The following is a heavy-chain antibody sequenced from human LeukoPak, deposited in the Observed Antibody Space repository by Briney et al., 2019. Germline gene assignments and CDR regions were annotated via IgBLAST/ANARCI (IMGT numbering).Heavy chain of an antibody. Sequence: GGSLRLSCAASGFTFSNYWMHWVRQAPGKGLVWVSRINIDGSTTDYADSVKGRFTVSRDNAKNTLYLQMNSLRAEDTAVYYWARDPYNWNANWLDPWGQGTLVTVSS. CDR3: ARDPYNWNANWLDP. CDR2: INIDGSTT. CDR1: GFTFSNYW. J-gene: IGHJ5*02. V-gene: IGHV3-74*01. D-gene: IGHD1-1*01.